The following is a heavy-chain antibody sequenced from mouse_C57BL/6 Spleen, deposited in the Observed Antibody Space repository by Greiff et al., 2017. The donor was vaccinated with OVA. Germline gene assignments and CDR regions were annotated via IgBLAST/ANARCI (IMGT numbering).Heavy chain of an antibody. CDR2: IYPGSGST. CDR3: ASGAYYSNYFDY. D-gene: IGHD2-5*01. V-gene: IGHV1-55*01. J-gene: IGHJ2*01. Sequence: VQLQQPGAELVKPGASVKMSCKASGYTFTSYWITWVKQRPGPGLAWIGDIYPGSGSTNSTEKFKSKATLTGDTSSRTAYMQLSSLTSEDSAVYYCASGAYYSNYFDYWGQGTTLTVSS. CDR1: GYTFTSYW.